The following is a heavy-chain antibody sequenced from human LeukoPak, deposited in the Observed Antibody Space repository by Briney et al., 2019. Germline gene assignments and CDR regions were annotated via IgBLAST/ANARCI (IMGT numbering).Heavy chain of an antibody. Sequence: SETLSLTCTVSGYSISDYYWGWIRQPPGKGLEWIGNIYHSGSTFYNPSLKSRVTISVDTSNNHFSLKLTSVTAADTAVYYCARDKGYNSGYGMDVWGQGTTVTVSS. D-gene: IGHD1-1*01. CDR1: GYSISDYY. CDR3: ARDKGYNSGYGMDV. V-gene: IGHV4-38-2*02. CDR2: IYHSGST. J-gene: IGHJ6*02.